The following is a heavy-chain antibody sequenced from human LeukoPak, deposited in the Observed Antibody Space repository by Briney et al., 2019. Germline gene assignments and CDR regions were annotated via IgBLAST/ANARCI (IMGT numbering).Heavy chain of an antibody. V-gene: IGHV1-69*05. CDR1: GGTFSSYV. D-gene: IGHD1-26*01. CDR2: IIPLFGTA. CDR3: ARAMTKRGSYYTYYYYYMDV. Sequence: SVKVSCKASGGTFSSYVISWVRQAPGQGLEWMGGIIPLFGTANYAQKFQGRVTMTRDMSTSTVYMELSSLKSEDTAVYYCARAMTKRGSYYTYYYYYMDVWGKGTTVTVSS. J-gene: IGHJ6*03.